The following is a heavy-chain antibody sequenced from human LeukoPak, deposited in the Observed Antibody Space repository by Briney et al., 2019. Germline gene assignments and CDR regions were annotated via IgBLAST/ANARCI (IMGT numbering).Heavy chain of an antibody. D-gene: IGHD3-9*01. CDR2: IYYSGSN. V-gene: IGHV4-30-4*01. CDR3: ARDSRFLTGYYNY. J-gene: IGHJ4*02. Sequence: PSETLSLTCTVSGGSISSGDYYWSWIRHPPGKGLEWIGYIYYSGSNYYNPSLKRRVTISVDTSKNQFSLKLSSVTAADTAVYYCARDSRFLTGYYNYWGQGTLVTVSS. CDR1: GGSISSGDYY.